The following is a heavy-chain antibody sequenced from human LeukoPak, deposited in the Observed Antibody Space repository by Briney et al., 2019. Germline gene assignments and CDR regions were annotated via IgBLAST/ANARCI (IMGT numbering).Heavy chain of an antibody. D-gene: IGHD1-1*01. CDR3: ARDFSLTRLERPFDC. J-gene: IGHJ4*02. CDR2: INQDGSGK. CDR1: GFTFSTYW. V-gene: IGHV3-7*01. Sequence: GGSLRLSCAASGFTFSTYWMTWVRQAPGKGLEWVANINQDGSGKYYVDPVKGRFTISRDNAKNSLYLQMNSLRAEDTAVYYCARDFSLTRLERPFDCWGQGTLVTVSS.